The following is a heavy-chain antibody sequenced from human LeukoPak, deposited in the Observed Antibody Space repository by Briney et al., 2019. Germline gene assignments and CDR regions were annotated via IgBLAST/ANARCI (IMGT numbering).Heavy chain of an antibody. CDR2: IRYDGSNK. CDR3: AKGRDTIFGVVINWFDP. J-gene: IGHJ5*02. V-gene: IGHV3-30*02. CDR1: GFTFSSYG. D-gene: IGHD3-3*01. Sequence: HPGGSLRLSCAASGFTFSSYGMHWVRQAPGKGLEWVAFIRYDGSNKYYADSVKGRFTISRDNSKNTLYLQMNSLRAEDTAVYYCAKGRDTIFGVVINWFDPWGQGTLVTVSS.